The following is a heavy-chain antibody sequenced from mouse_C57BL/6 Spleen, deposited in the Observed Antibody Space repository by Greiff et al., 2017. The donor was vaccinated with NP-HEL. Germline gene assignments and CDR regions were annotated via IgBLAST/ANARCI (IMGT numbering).Heavy chain of an antibody. Sequence: VQLQQPGAELVRPGSSVKLSCKASGYTFTSYWMHWVKQRPIQGLEWIGNIDPSDSETHYNQKFKDKATLTVDKSSSTAYMQLSSLTSEDSAVYYCARLDGSSSWFAYWGQGTLVTVSA. V-gene: IGHV1-52*01. J-gene: IGHJ3*01. CDR2: IDPSDSET. CDR1: GYTFTSYW. CDR3: ARLDGSSSWFAY. D-gene: IGHD1-1*01.